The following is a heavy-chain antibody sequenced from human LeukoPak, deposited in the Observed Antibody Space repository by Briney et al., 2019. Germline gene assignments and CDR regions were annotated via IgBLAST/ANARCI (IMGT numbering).Heavy chain of an antibody. J-gene: IGHJ3*02. CDR1: RFTFSNYW. V-gene: IGHV3-7*01. D-gene: IGHD7-27*01. CDR2: IKEDGSEK. Sequence: PGGSLRLSCTAYRFTFSNYWMSWVRQAPGKGLEWVANIKEDGSEKYYVDSVKGRFTISGDNAKNSLYLQMNSLRAEDTAVYYCARDGDVDSTTGAFDIWGQGTMVTVSS. CDR3: ARDGDVDSTTGAFDI.